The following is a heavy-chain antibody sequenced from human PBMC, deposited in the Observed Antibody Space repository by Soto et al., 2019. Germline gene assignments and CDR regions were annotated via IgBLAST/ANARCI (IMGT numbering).Heavy chain of an antibody. CDR1: GGTITYYY. V-gene: IGHV4-59*12. CDR2: IFDGGSA. J-gene: IGHJ6*02. D-gene: IGHD4-17*01. CDR3: VSVEGTPTVTGDYYSYAADA. Sequence: SETLSLTCTVSGGTITYYYWSWIRQAPGKGLEWLGYIFDGGSANYNPSLKSRVSFSLDKSQNQLSLKLTSVTGADTAIYYCVSVEGTPTVTGDYYSYAADAWGQGNAVTSP.